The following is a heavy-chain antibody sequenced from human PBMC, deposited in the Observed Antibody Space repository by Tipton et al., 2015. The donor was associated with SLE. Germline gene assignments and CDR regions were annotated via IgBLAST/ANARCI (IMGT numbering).Heavy chain of an antibody. CDR1: GYSFSNSW. Sequence: QSGAEVKKPGESLKLSCQGSGYSFSNSWIGWVRQMPGKGLEWMGIVYPDDSDTIYSPSFQGHVTVSADKSISTAYLQWSSLKASDTATYYCARLGDGYKAWGQGTLVTVSS. V-gene: IGHV5-51*01. D-gene: IGHD5-24*01. CDR3: ARLGDGYKA. J-gene: IGHJ5*02. CDR2: VYPDDSDT.